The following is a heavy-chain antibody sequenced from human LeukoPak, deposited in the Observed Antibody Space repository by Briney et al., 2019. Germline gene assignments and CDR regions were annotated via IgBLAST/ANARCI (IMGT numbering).Heavy chain of an antibody. V-gene: IGHV1-24*01. D-gene: IGHD2-2*01. CDR1: GYTLTEMS. Sequence: GASVKVSCEVSGYTLTEMSIHWVRQAPGGALEWMGGFDPEDGETVYAPKFQGRVTMTEDTSADTAYMELSSLRSEDTAVYYCTTCLNGAGQPVAIYYYGMDVWGQGTTVTVSS. CDR2: FDPEDGET. CDR3: TTCLNGAGQPVAIYYYGMDV. J-gene: IGHJ6*02.